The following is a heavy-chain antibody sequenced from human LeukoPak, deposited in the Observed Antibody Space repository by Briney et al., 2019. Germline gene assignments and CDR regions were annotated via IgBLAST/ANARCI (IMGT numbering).Heavy chain of an antibody. V-gene: IGHV1-8*01. CDR3: ARVSTLYSSSSGY. CDR2: MDPNRGNT. Sequence: ASVKVSCKASGYTFTSYDINWVRQATGQGLEWMGWMDPNRGNTGYAQKFQGRVTMTRNTSISTAYMELSSLRSEDTAVYYCARVSTLYSSSSGYWGQGTLVTVSS. J-gene: IGHJ4*02. CDR1: GYTFTSYD. D-gene: IGHD6-6*01.